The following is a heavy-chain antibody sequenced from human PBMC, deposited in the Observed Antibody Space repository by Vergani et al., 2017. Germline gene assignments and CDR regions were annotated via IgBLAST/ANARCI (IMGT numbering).Heavy chain of an antibody. V-gene: IGHV2-5*02. CDR3: ADSPGSSFWDPSTNWFEP. J-gene: IGHJ5*02. Sequence: QITLKESGPTLVKPTQTLSLTCTFSGFSLSTSGVGVGWIRQPPGKALEWLARIYCDDDKRYSPSLKSRLTITKDTSKNQVVLTMTHMDPRATATYYLADSPGSSFWDPSTNWFEPWGQGTLVTVSS. D-gene: IGHD6-6*01. CDR2: IYCDDDK. CDR1: GFSLSTSGVG.